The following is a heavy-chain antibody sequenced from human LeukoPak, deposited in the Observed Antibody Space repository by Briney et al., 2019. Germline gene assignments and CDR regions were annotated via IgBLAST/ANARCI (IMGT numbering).Heavy chain of an antibody. D-gene: IGHD3-3*01. J-gene: IGHJ4*02. Sequence: GGSLRLSCAASGFTFSDYYMSWIRQAPGKGLEWVSAISGSGGSTYYADSVKGRFTISRDNSKNTLYLQMNSLRAEDTAVYYCAKDGQNTIFGVVSVDYWGQGTLVTVSS. CDR3: AKDGQNTIFGVVSVDY. CDR2: ISGSGGST. V-gene: IGHV3-23*01. CDR1: GFTFSDYY.